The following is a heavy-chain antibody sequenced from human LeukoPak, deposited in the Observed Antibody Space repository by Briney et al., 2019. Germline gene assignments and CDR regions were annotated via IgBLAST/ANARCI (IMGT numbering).Heavy chain of an antibody. CDR2: VTSYNGDT. D-gene: IGHD3-9*01. Sequence: ASVKVSCKASGYTFNNYGISWVRQAPGQGLEWMGWVTSYNGDTNYAQKFQGRVTMSTDTSTSTAYMELRSLRFDDTAIYYCAKDWHILTGRNCFDPWGQGTLVTVSS. CDR3: AKDWHILTGRNCFDP. V-gene: IGHV1-18*01. CDR1: GYTFNNYG. J-gene: IGHJ5*02.